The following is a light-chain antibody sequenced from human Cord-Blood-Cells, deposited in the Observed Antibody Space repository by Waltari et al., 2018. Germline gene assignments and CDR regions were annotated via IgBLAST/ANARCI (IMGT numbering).Light chain of an antibody. CDR1: SSNIGSNT. J-gene: IGLJ3*02. CDR3: AAWDDSLNGWV. Sequence: QSVLTQPPSASGTPGQRVTISCSGSSSNIGSNTVNWYQQLPGTAPKLLIYRNKQRPSGVPDRFSGAKPGTSASLAISGLQSEDEADYYCAAWDDSLNGWVFGGGTKLTVL. V-gene: IGLV1-44*01. CDR2: RNK.